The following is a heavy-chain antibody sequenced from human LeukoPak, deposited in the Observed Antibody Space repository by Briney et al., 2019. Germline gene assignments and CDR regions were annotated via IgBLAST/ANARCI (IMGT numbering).Heavy chain of an antibody. CDR2: ISYDGSNK. CDR3: AKDGVFEYSSSGRVDY. J-gene: IGHJ4*02. V-gene: IGHV3-30*18. D-gene: IGHD6-6*01. CDR1: GFTFSSYG. Sequence: GRSLRLSCAASGFTFSSYGMHWVRQAPGKGLEWVAVISYDGSNKYYADSVKGRFTISRDNSKNTLYLQMNSLRAEDTAVYYCAKDGVFEYSSSGRVDYWGQGTLVTVSS.